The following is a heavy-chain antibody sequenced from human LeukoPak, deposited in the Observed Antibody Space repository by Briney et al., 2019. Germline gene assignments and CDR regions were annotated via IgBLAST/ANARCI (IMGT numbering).Heavy chain of an antibody. CDR1: GFTFSSYS. Sequence: GGSLRLSCAASGFTFSSYSMNWVRQAPGKGLEWVSSISSSSSYIYYADSVKGRFTISRDNAKNSLYLQMNSLRAEDTAVYYCARGPSLQTYYYGSGSYLVYYFDYWGQGTLVTVSS. J-gene: IGHJ4*02. D-gene: IGHD3-10*01. CDR3: ARGPSLQTYYYGSGSYLVYYFDY. CDR2: ISSSSSYI. V-gene: IGHV3-21*01.